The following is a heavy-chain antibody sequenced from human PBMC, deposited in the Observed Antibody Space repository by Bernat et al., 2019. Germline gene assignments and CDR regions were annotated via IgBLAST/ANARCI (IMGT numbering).Heavy chain of an antibody. CDR3: ARERSAYSYEPYFDD. J-gene: IGHJ4*02. CDR2: MSYDGENK. CDR1: GFTFSSYA. V-gene: IGHV3-30*04. Sequence: QVQLVESGGGVVQPGRSLRLSCAASGFTFSSYAMHWVRQAPGKGLEWVAVMSYDGENKYYADSVKGRFTISRDNSKNTLYLQMNSLRAEDTAVYFCARERSAYSYEPYFDDWGQGTLVTVSS. D-gene: IGHD5-18*01.